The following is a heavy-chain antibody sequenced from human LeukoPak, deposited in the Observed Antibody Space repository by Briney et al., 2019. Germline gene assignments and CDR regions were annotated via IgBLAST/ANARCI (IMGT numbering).Heavy chain of an antibody. CDR2: ISYDGSNK. D-gene: IGHD5-18*01. V-gene: IGHV3-30*03. J-gene: IGHJ5*02. CDR1: GFTVSSNY. CDR3: ARDPQPAMVTNWFDP. Sequence: PGGSLRLSCAASGFTVSSNYMSWVRQAPGKGLEWVAVISYDGSNKYYADSVKGRFTISRDNSKNTLYLQMNSLRAEDTAVYYCARDPQPAMVTNWFDPWGQGTLVTVSS.